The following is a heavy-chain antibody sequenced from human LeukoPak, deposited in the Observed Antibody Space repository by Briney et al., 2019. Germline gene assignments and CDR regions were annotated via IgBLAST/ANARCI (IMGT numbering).Heavy chain of an antibody. D-gene: IGHD4-17*01. V-gene: IGHV3-30*02. J-gene: IGHJ3*02. CDR2: IRYDGNNK. CDR1: GFSFSSYG. CDR3: AKGYGDLVAFDI. Sequence: GGSLRLSCAASGFSFSSYGMDWVRQAPGKWLEWVAFIRYDGNNKDYADSVKGRFTISRDNSKNTLYLQMNSLRVDDTAVYYCAKGYGDLVAFDIWGQGTMVTVSS.